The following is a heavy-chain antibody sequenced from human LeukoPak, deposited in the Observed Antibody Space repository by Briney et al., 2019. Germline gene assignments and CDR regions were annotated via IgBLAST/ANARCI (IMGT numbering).Heavy chain of an antibody. CDR2: IYYSGST. D-gene: IGHD3-22*01. V-gene: IGHV4-39*07. J-gene: IGHJ4*02. CDR3: ARGGYDSSGQFFDY. CDR1: GGSISSSSYY. Sequence: SETLSLTCTVSGGSISSSSYYWGWIRQPPGKGLEWIGSIYYSGSTYYNPSLKSRVTISVDTSKNQFSLKLSSVTAADTAVYYCARGGYDSSGQFFDYWGQGTLVTVSS.